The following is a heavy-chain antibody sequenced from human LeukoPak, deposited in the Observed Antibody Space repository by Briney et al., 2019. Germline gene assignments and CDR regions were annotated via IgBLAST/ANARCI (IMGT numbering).Heavy chain of an antibody. CDR3: AKLPGRAADY. Sequence: PGGSLRLSCAASGFTFSSYVMNWVRQAPGKGLEWVSGISDSGGGTYYADSVKGRFTISRDNSKNTLYLQMNGLRAEDTAVYYCAKLPGRAADYWGQGTLVTVSS. J-gene: IGHJ4*02. V-gene: IGHV3-23*01. CDR2: ISDSGGGT. CDR1: GFTFSSYV.